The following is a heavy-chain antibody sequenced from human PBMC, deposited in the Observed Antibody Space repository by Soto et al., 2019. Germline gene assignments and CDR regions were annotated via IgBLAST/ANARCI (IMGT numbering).Heavy chain of an antibody. CDR2: ISYDGSNK. Sequence: QVQLVESGGGVVQPGRSLRLSCAASGFTFSSYGMHWVRQAPGKGLEWVAVISYDGSNKYYADSVKGRFTISRDNSKNPLYLQMNSLRDEDTAVYYCAKGLYGALRAWGQGTLVTVSS. D-gene: IGHD4-17*01. V-gene: IGHV3-30*18. CDR1: GFTFSSYG. J-gene: IGHJ5*02. CDR3: AKGLYGALRA.